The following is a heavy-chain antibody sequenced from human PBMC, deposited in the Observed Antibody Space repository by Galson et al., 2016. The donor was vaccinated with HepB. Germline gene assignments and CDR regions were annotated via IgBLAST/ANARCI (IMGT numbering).Heavy chain of an antibody. CDR2: ISGSGGST. V-gene: IGHV3-23*01. Sequence: SLRLSCAASGFTFSSYAMGWVRQAPGKGLEWVSAISGSGGSTHYADSVKGRFTISRDNSKNTLYLQMNSLRAEDTAVYFCANIAVAGTAESYFDYWGQGTLVTVSS. J-gene: IGHJ4*02. CDR3: ANIAVAGTAESYFDY. CDR1: GFTFSSYA. D-gene: IGHD6-19*01.